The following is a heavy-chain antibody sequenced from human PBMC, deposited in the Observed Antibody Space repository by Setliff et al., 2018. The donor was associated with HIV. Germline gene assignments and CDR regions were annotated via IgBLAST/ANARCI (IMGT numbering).Heavy chain of an antibody. D-gene: IGHD2-2*02. CDR1: GYTFTSCY. CDR2: VYPSDGST. Sequence: AASVKVSCKASGYTFTSCYMHWVRQAPGQGLEWMGMVYPSDGSTSYAQKFQGRVTMTRDTSTSTIYMELNSLTSEDTAVYYCARDNTAFDIWGQGTMVTVSS. V-gene: IGHV1-46*01. J-gene: IGHJ3*02. CDR3: ARDNTAFDI.